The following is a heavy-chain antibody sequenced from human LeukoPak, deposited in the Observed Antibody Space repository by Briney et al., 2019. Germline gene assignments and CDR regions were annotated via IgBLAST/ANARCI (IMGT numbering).Heavy chain of an antibody. CDR3: ATLRLGSYSFDY. CDR2: IRQDGNER. Sequence: GGSLRLSCAASGLPFSRYCMSWLRQFPGKGLEWVANIRQDGNERNYVDSVKGRFTISRDNDKNSLYLQMNDLRGEDTAMYYCATLRLGSYSFDYWGQGTPVTVSS. CDR1: GLPFSRYC. D-gene: IGHD3-10*01. V-gene: IGHV3-7*01. J-gene: IGHJ4*02.